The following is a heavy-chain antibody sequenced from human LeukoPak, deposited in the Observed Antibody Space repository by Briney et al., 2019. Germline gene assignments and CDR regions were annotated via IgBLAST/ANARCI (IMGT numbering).Heavy chain of an antibody. CDR2: INSDGSST. D-gene: IGHD4-17*01. CDR3: ARHDDYGDYEPIDY. J-gene: IGHJ4*02. V-gene: IGHV3-74*01. CDR1: GFTFSSYW. Sequence: GGSLRLSCAASGFTFSSYWMHWVRRAPGKGLVWVSRINSDGSSTSYADSVKGRFTISRDNAKNTLYLQMNSLRAEDTAVYYCARHDDYGDYEPIDYWGQATLVTVSS.